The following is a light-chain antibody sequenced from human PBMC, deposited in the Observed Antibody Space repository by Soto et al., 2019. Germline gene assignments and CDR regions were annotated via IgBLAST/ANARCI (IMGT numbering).Light chain of an antibody. Sequence: DIQMTQSTSSLSASVGDRVTITCRASQTISRALNWYQQKPGKAPNLLIYAASNLQSGVPSRFSGCGSGTDFILTISSLQPEDSGTYYCQQSYSTPTFGGGTKVEIK. V-gene: IGKV1-39*01. CDR2: AAS. CDR1: QTISRA. CDR3: QQSYSTPT. J-gene: IGKJ4*01.